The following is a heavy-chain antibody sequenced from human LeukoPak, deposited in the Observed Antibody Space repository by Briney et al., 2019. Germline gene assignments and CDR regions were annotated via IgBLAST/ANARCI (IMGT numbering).Heavy chain of an antibody. CDR3: ARVGKEGISHHMDV. J-gene: IGHJ6*03. Sequence: PGGSLRLSCAASQFTFSMYWMSWVRQAPGKGLEWVAHIKQDGSEKYFVDSVKGRFTVSRDNAKKSLDLQMNSLRAEDTVVYYCARVGKEGISHHMDVWGKGTTVTVSS. CDR1: QFTFSMYW. CDR2: IKQDGSEK. V-gene: IGHV3-7*01. D-gene: IGHD3-3*02.